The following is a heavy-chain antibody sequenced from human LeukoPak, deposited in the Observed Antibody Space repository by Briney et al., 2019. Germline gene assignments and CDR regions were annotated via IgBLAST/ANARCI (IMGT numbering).Heavy chain of an antibody. CDR1: GYTFTSYA. D-gene: IGHD5-12*01. CDR2: INTNTGNP. Sequence: GASVKVSCKASGYTFTSYAMNWVRQAPGQGLEWMGWINTNTGNPTYAQGFTGRFVFSLDTSVSTAYLQISSLKAEDTAVHYCAREQLIVATISQGVEVYYMDVWGKGTTVTVSS. CDR3: AREQLIVATISQGVEVYYMDV. J-gene: IGHJ6*03. V-gene: IGHV7-4-1*02.